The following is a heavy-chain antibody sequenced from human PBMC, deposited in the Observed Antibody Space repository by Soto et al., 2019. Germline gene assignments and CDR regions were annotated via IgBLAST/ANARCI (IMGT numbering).Heavy chain of an antibody. CDR1: GFSLSTSGVG. D-gene: IGHD3-3*01. J-gene: IGHJ4*02. Sequence: QITLKESGPPLVKPTQTLTLTCTFSGFSLSTSGVGVGWIRQPPGKALEWLALIYWDDDKRYSPSLKSRLTITKDTSKNQVVLTMTNMDPVDTATYYCAHRRRPEGLRSYYFDYWGQGTLVTVSS. CDR2: IYWDDDK. CDR3: AHRRRPEGLRSYYFDY. V-gene: IGHV2-5*02.